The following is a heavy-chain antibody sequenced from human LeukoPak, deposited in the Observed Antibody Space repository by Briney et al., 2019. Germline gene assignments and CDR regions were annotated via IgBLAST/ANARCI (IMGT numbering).Heavy chain of an antibody. D-gene: IGHD5-18*01. CDR2: ISGSGGST. Sequence: PGGSLRLSCAASGFTFSSYAMSWVRQAPGKGLEWVSAISGSGGSTYYADSVKGRFTISRDNSKNTLYLQMNSLRAEDTAVYYCANVDTAMDDAFDIWGQGTMVTVSS. CDR1: GFTFSSYA. CDR3: ANVDTAMDDAFDI. V-gene: IGHV3-23*01. J-gene: IGHJ3*02.